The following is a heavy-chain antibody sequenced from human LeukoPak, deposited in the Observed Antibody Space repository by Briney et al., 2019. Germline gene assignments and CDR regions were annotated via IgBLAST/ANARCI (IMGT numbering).Heavy chain of an antibody. D-gene: IGHD6-6*01. CDR2: IYYSGST. V-gene: IGHV4-61*01. Sequence: SETLSLTCTVSGGSVSSGSYYWSWIRQPPGKGLEWIGYIYYSGSTNYDPSLKSRVTISVDTSKNQFSLKLSSVTAADTAVCYCASESSGTFDYWGQGTLVTVSS. CDR1: GGSVSSGSYY. CDR3: ASESSGTFDY. J-gene: IGHJ4*02.